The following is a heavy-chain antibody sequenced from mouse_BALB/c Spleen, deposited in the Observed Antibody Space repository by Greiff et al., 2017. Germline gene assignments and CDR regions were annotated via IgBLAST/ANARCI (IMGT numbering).Heavy chain of an antibody. CDR2: ISYSGST. Sequence: EVKLMESGPGLVKPSQSLSLTCTVTGYSITSDYAWNWIRQFPGNKLEWMGYISYSGSTSYNPSLKSRISITRDTSKNQFFLQLNSVTTEDTATYYCAREELRGAMDYWGQGTSVTVSA. D-gene: IGHD2-4*01. CDR1: GYSITSDYA. V-gene: IGHV3-2*02. J-gene: IGHJ4*01. CDR3: AREELRGAMDY.